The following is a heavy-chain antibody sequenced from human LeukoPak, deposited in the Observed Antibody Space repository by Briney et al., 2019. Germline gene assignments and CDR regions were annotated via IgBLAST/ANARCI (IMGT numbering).Heavy chain of an antibody. V-gene: IGHV3-23*01. Sequence: GGSLRLSCEASGFXFSGYAMGWVRQAPGRGLKWVSSISGSGASTFYADSVKGRFTISRDNSKNTLYLQMNSLGAEDTAVYYCAKDLRGYNYGYLTDWGQGTLVTVSS. CDR1: GFXFSGYA. CDR3: AKDLRGYNYGYLTD. CDR2: ISGSGAST. D-gene: IGHD5-18*01. J-gene: IGHJ4*02.